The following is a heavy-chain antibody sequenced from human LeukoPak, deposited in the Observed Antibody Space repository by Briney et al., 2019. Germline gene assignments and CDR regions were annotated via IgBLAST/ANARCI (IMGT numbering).Heavy chain of an antibody. CDR1: GGSISSTYDH. V-gene: IGHV4-39*01. CDR3: ARRLHYFDY. J-gene: IGHJ4*02. Sequence: PSETLSLTWTVSGGSISSTYDHWDWIRQPPGKGLEWLGSIRYSGTTYYNPSLKGRVTIFVDTSNNQFSLRLRSVTAADTAVYYCARRLHYFDYWGQGSLVTVSS. D-gene: IGHD2-21*02. CDR2: IRYSGTT.